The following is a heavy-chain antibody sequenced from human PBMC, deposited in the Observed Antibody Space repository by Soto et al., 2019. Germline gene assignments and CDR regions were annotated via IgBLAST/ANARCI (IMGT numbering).Heavy chain of an antibody. CDR1: GGSISSGGYY. J-gene: IGHJ6*02. CDR3: ARGPGYSGYDYYYGMDV. Sequence: ASETLSLTCTVSGGSISSGGYYWSGIRQHPGKGLEWIGYIYYSGSTYYNPSLKSRVTISVDTSKNQFSLKLSSVTAADTAVYYCARGPGYSGYDYYYGMDVWGQGTTVTVSS. D-gene: IGHD5-12*01. V-gene: IGHV4-31*03. CDR2: IYYSGST.